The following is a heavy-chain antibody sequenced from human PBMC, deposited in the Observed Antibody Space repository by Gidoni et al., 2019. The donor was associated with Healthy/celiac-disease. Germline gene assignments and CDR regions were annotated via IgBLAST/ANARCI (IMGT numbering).Heavy chain of an antibody. V-gene: IGHV1-69*01. J-gene: IGHJ6*02. CDR1: GCPISTYS. D-gene: IGHD1-26*01. CDR3: ARVQGVVGATGYYYGMDV. Sequence: QVQLVLSGAEGKKPGSSVTVSCNASGCPISTYSLSWVRQAPGQGLEWIGGIIPIFGTANYAQKLQGRVTMTAEEAPSTAYMELSSLRSEDTAVYYCARVQGVVGATGYYYGMDVWGQGTTVTVSS. CDR2: IIPIFGTA.